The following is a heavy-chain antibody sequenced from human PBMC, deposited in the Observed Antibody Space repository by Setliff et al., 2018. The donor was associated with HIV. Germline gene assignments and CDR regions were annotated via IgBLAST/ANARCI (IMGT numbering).Heavy chain of an antibody. V-gene: IGHV1-69*10. CDR3: ARARHIVVVTAIPDAFDI. Sequence: SVKVSCKASGGTFSSYAISWVRQAPGQGLEWMGGIIPILGIANYAQKFQGRVTITADESTSTAYMELSSLRSEDTVVYYCARARHIVVVTAIPDAFDIWGQGTMVTVSS. CDR2: IIPILGIA. CDR1: GGTFSSYA. J-gene: IGHJ3*02. D-gene: IGHD2-21*02.